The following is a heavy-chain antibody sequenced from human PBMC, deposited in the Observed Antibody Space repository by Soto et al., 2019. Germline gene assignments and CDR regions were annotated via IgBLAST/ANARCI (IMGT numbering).Heavy chain of an antibody. CDR3: ARGYCSGGSCYTTGAFDI. J-gene: IGHJ3*02. D-gene: IGHD2-15*01. Sequence: ASVKVSFKASGYTFTSYGISWVRQAPGQGLEWMGWISAYNGNTNYAQKLQGRVTMTTDTSTSTAYMELRSLRSDDTAVYYCARGYCSGGSCYTTGAFDIWGQGTMVTVSS. V-gene: IGHV1-18*01. CDR1: GYTFTSYG. CDR2: ISAYNGNT.